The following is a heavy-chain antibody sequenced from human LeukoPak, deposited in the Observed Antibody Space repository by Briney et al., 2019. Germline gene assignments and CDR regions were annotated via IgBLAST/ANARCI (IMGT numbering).Heavy chain of an antibody. CDR2: ISSSGSTI. Sequence: GGSLRLSCAASGFTFSDYYMSWIRQAPGKGLEWVSYISSSGSTIYYADSVKGRITISRDNAKNSLYLQMNSLRAEDTAVYYCARAPTYCSSTSCYGPLDYWGQGTLVTVSS. D-gene: IGHD2-2*01. CDR3: ARAPTYCSSTSCYGPLDY. V-gene: IGHV3-11*01. J-gene: IGHJ4*02. CDR1: GFTFSDYY.